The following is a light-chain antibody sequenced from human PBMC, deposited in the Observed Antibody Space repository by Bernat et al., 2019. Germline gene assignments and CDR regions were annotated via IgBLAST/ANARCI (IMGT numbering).Light chain of an antibody. Sequence: EIVLTQSPGTLSLSPGERATLSCRASQSVSSSYLAWYQQKPGQAPRLLIYGASSRATGIPDRFSGSGSGTAFTLTISRLEAEDFAVYYCQQYGSSRTFGQGTKVETK. CDR3: QQYGSSRT. V-gene: IGKV3-20*01. CDR1: QSVSSSY. J-gene: IGKJ1*01. CDR2: GAS.